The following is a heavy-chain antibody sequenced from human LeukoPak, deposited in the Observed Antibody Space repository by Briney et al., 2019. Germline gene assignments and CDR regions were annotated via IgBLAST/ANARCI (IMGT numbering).Heavy chain of an antibody. CDR1: GFTFSNTW. Sequence: GGSLRLSCAASGFTFSNTWMNWVRQAPGKGLEWVAFIRYDGSHEHYIESVKGRFTVSRDNSKNTLYLQMNSLRVDDTAVYFCAKEVRVVTAILYFDHWGQGSLVTVSS. J-gene: IGHJ4*01. D-gene: IGHD2-21*02. V-gene: IGHV3-30*02. CDR2: IRYDGSHE. CDR3: AKEVRVVTAILYFDH.